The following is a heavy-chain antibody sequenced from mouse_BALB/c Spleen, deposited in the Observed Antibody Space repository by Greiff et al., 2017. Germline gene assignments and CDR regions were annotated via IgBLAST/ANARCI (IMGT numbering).Heavy chain of an antibody. Sequence: QVQLQQSGAELVRPGTSVKISCKASGYTFTNYWLGWVKQRPGHGLEWIGDIYPGGGYTNYNEKFKGKATLTADKSSSTAYMQLSSLTSEDSAVYFCARSGDSSGSFDYWGQGTTLTVSS. V-gene: IGHV1-63*01. J-gene: IGHJ2*01. CDR2: IYPGGGYT. D-gene: IGHD3-2*01. CDR3: ARSGDSSGSFDY. CDR1: GYTFTNYW.